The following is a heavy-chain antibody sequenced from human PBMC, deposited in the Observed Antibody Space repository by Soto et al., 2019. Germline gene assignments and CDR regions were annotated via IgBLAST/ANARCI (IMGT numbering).Heavy chain of an antibody. CDR3: VAGSPFEY. CDR2: VKSKSEGGTT. Sequence: GWSLRLSCASSVFIFIDAWISWVRQAPGKGLEWIGRVKSKSEGGTTDYAALVKGRFTVSRDDSINTVSLQMDSLKMEDTAVYFCVAGSPFEYWGQGTLVTVSS. J-gene: IGHJ4*02. V-gene: IGHV3-15*05. D-gene: IGHD2-21*01. CDR1: VFIFIDAW.